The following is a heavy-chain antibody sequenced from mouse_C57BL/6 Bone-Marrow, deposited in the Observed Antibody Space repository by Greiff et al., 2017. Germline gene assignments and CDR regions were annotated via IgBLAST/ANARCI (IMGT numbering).Heavy chain of an antibody. D-gene: IGHD1-1*01. CDR2: IHPNSGST. CDR1: GYTFTSYW. J-gene: IGHJ2*01. V-gene: IGHV1-64*01. CDR3: AIITTVVDY. Sequence: QVQLKESGAELVKPGASVKLSCKASGYTFTSYWMHWVKQRPGQGLEWIGMIHPNSGSTNYNEKFKSKATLTVDKSSSTAYMQLSSLTSEDSAVYYCAIITTVVDYWGQGTTLTVSS.